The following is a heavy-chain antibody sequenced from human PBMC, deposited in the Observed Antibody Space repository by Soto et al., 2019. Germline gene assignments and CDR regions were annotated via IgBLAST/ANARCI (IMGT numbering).Heavy chain of an antibody. Sequence: QVQLVQSGAEVKKPGSSVKVSCKASGGTFSSYAISWVRQAPGQGLEWMGGIIPIFGTANYAQKFQGRVTITADESTSTAYMELSSLRSEDTAVYYCARSFFRPSGYHEWWYCDLWGRGTLVTVSS. D-gene: IGHD3-22*01. V-gene: IGHV1-69*01. CDR1: GGTFSSYA. CDR2: IIPIFGTA. CDR3: ARSFFRPSGYHEWWYCDL. J-gene: IGHJ2*01.